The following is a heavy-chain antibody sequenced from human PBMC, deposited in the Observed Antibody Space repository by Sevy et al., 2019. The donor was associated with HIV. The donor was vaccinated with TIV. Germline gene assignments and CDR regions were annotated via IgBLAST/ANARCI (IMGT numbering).Heavy chain of an antibody. D-gene: IGHD3-10*01. V-gene: IGHV3-30-3*01. Sequence: GGSLRLSCAASGFTFSSYAMHWVRQAPGKGLEWVAVISYDGSNKYYADSVKGRFTISRDNSKNTLYLQMNSLRAEETAVYYCARDLDYYGSGSYPYYYYGMDVWGQGTTVTVSS. CDR1: GFTFSSYA. CDR2: ISYDGSNK. J-gene: IGHJ6*02. CDR3: ARDLDYYGSGSYPYYYYGMDV.